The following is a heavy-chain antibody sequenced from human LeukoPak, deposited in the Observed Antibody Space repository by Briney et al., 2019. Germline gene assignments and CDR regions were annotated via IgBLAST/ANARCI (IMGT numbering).Heavy chain of an antibody. CDR1: GYTFTGYY. V-gene: IGHV1-2*06. CDR2: INPNSGGT. Sequence: GASVKVSCKASGYTFTGYYMHWVRQAPGRGLEWMGRINPNSGGTNYAQKFQGRVTMTRDTSISTAYMELSRLRSDDTAVYYCASEGYCSSTSCYWGNYWGQGTLVTVSS. J-gene: IGHJ4*02. D-gene: IGHD2-2*01. CDR3: ASEGYCSSTSCYWGNY.